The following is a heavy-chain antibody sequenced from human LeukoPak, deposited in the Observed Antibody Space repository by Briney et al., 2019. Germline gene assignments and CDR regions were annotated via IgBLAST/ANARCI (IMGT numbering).Heavy chain of an antibody. CDR1: GFTFSSYS. D-gene: IGHD2-2*01. J-gene: IGHJ4*02. V-gene: IGHV3-21*01. CDR2: ISSSSSYI. CDR3: ASDPPVIVVVPAAPGGY. Sequence: GGSLRLSCAASGFTFSSYSMNWVRQAPGKGLEWVSSISSSSSYIYYADSVKGRFTISRDNAKNSLYLQMNSLRAEDTAVCYCASDPPVIVVVPAAPGGYWGQGTLVTVSS.